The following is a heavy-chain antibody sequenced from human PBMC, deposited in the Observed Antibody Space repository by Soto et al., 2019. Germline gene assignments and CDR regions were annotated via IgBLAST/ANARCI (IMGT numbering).Heavy chain of an antibody. J-gene: IGHJ4*02. V-gene: IGHV1-2*02. CDR3: AREARDTMIVPRGVFDY. Sequence: ASVKVSCKASGYTFTGYYMHWVRQAPGQGLEWMGWINPNSGGTNYAQKFQGRVTMTRDTSISTAYMELSRLRSDDTAVYYCAREARDTMIVPRGVFDYWGQGTLVTVS. CDR2: INPNSGGT. D-gene: IGHD3-22*01. CDR1: GYTFTGYY.